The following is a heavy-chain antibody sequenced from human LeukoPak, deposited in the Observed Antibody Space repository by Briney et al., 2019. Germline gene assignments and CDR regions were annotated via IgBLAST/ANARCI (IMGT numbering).Heavy chain of an antibody. CDR1: GFTFSSYA. J-gene: IGHJ4*02. V-gene: IGHV3-23*01. D-gene: IGHD3-3*01. Sequence: GGSLRLSCAASGFTFSSYAMSWVRQAPGKGLEWVSAISGSGGSTYYADSVKGRFTISRDITKNTLYLQMNSLRAEDTATYYCAKGGLQSSEWLPPLNYWGQGTLVTVSS. CDR2: ISGSGGST. CDR3: AKGGLQSSEWLPPLNY.